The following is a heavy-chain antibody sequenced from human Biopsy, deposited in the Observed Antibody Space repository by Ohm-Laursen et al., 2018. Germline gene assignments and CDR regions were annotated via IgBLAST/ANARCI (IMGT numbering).Heavy chain of an antibody. D-gene: IGHD3-10*01. CDR1: GFTFSNYG. J-gene: IGHJ4*02. V-gene: IGHV3-33*01. Sequence: SLRLSCAASGFTFSNYGMHWVRQAPGKRLEWVAVIWYDGRNQYYADSVKGRFTISRDNSKNSLYLHINTLRVEDTAVYYCVTDRLDDITKVRGIMTDWGQGTLVSVSS. CDR2: IWYDGRNQ. CDR3: VTDRLDDITKVRGIMTD.